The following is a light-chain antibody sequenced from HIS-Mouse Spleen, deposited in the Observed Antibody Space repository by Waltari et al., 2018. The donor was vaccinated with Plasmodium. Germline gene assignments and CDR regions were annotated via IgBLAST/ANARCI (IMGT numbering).Light chain of an antibody. CDR1: SSDVGSYNY. V-gene: IGLV2-11*01. CDR2: DVS. CDR3: CSYVGSYTFV. J-gene: IGLJ2*01. Sequence: QSALTQPRSVSGSPGQSVTISCTGTSSDVGSYNYVSWYQQHPGKAPKLMIYDVSKRPSGVPYRFSGSKVGYTASLTISVLQADDESVYYCCSYVGSYTFVFGGVTMLTVL.